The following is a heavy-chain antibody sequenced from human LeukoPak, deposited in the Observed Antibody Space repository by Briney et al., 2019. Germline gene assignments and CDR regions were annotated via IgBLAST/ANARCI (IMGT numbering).Heavy chain of an antibody. J-gene: IGHJ4*02. V-gene: IGHV3-30-3*01. CDR3: ARGASTGTTYFDY. CDR1: GFTFSSYA. CDR2: ISYDGSNK. Sequence: PGRSLRLSCAASGFTFSSYAMRWVRQAPGKGLEWVAVISYDGSNKYYADSVKGRFTISRDNSKNTLYLQMNSLRAEDTAVYYCARGASTGTTYFDYWGQGTLVTVSS. D-gene: IGHD1-1*01.